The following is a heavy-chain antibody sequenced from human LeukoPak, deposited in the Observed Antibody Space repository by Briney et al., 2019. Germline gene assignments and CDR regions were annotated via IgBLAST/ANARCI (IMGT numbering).Heavy chain of an antibody. J-gene: IGHJ4*02. CDR2: ISYDGSNK. Sequence: GGSLRLSCAASGFTFSSYGMHWVRQAPGKGLEWVAVISYDGSNKNYADSVKGRFTISRDNSKNVLYLQMNSLRAEDTAVYYCAKVFCSGGSCYGNYFDYWGQGTLVTVSS. CDR1: GFTFSSYG. V-gene: IGHV3-30*18. CDR3: AKVFCSGGSCYGNYFDY. D-gene: IGHD2-15*01.